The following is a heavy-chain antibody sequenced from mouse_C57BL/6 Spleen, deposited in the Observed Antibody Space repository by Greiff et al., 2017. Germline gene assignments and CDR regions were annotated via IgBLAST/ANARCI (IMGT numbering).Heavy chain of an antibody. CDR1: GYAFSSYW. CDR3: ARRGGEGYYFDY. Sequence: VKLQESGAELVKPGASVKISCKASGYAFSSYWMNWVKQRPGKGLEWIGQIYPGDGDTNYNGKFKGKATLTADKSSSTAYMQLSSLTSEDSAVYFCARRGGEGYYFDYWGQGTTLTVSS. J-gene: IGHJ2*01. V-gene: IGHV1-80*01. D-gene: IGHD2-13*01. CDR2: IYPGDGDT.